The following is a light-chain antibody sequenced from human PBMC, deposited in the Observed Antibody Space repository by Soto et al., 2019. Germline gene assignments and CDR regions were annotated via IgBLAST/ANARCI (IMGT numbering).Light chain of an antibody. CDR2: KAS. V-gene: IGKV1-5*03. CDR1: QSISSW. CDR3: QQYNSYS. Sequence: TLSASVGDRVTITCRASQSISSWLAWYQQKPGKAPKLLIYKASSLESGVPSRFSGSGSGTEFTLTISSLQHDDFATYYFQQYNSYSFGQGTKVDIK. J-gene: IGKJ1*01.